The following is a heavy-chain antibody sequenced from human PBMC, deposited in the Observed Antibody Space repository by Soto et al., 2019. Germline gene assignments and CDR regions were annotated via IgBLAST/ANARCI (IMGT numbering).Heavy chain of an antibody. Sequence: GGSLRLSCVGSGFTFSNYGMHWVRQPPRKGLEWVALISDDGDKRYYADSVRGRLIISRDNSKDTLYLQMNSLGPDDTAVYFCAKARVRIVGANSFDYWGQGTQVTVSS. V-gene: IGHV3-30*18. CDR3: AKARVRIVGANSFDY. J-gene: IGHJ4*02. CDR1: GFTFSNYG. D-gene: IGHD1-26*01. CDR2: ISDDGDKR.